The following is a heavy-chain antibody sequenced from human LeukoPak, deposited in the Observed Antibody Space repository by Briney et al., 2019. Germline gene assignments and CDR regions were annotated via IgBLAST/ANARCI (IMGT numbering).Heavy chain of an antibody. CDR1: DGSISSSSYH. J-gene: IGHJ6*03. D-gene: IGHD3-10*01. CDR3: ARARKTGYMDV. V-gene: IGHV4-39*07. Sequence: SETLSLTCTVSDGSISSSSYHWGWIRQPPGQGLEWIGSIYYSGSTYYNPSLKSRVTISVDTSKNQFSLKLSSVTAADTAVYYCARARKTGYMDVWGKGTTVTVSS. CDR2: IYYSGST.